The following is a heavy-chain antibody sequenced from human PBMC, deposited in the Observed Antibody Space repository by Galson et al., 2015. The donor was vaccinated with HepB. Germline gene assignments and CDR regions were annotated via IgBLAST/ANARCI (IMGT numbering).Heavy chain of an antibody. CDR2: INHSGST. V-gene: IGHV4-34*01. Sequence: ETLSLTCAVYGGSFSGYYWSWIRQPPGKGLEWIGEINHSGSTNYNPSLKSRVTISVDTSKNQFSLKLSSVTAADTAVYYCARVAPRIAVAGGWFDPWGQGTLVTVSS. J-gene: IGHJ5*02. CDR1: GGSFSGYY. CDR3: ARVAPRIAVAGGWFDP. D-gene: IGHD6-19*01.